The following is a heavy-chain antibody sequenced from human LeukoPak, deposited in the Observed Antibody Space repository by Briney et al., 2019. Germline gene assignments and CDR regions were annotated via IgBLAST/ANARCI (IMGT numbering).Heavy chain of an antibody. CDR3: ATGPPYYYDSSGYYHAGDY. D-gene: IGHD3-22*01. CDR1: GYTLTELS. V-gene: IGHV1-24*01. J-gene: IGHJ4*02. CDR2: FDPEDGET. Sequence: ASVKVSCKVSGYTLTELSMHWVRQAPGKGLEWMGGFDPEDGETIYAQKFQGRVTMTEDTSTDTAYMELSSLRSEDTAVYYCATGPPYYYDSSGYYHAGDYWGQGTLVTVSS.